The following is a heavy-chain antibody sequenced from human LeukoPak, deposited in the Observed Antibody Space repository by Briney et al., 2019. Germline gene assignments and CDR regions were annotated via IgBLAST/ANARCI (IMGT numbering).Heavy chain of an antibody. Sequence: GASVKVSCKASGYTFTSYGISWVRQAPGQGLEWMGWISAYNGNTNYAQKPQGRVTMTTDTSTSTAYMELRSLRSDDTAVYYCARSPPLAVAGTFDYWGQGTLATVSS. CDR2: ISAYNGNT. J-gene: IGHJ4*02. D-gene: IGHD6-19*01. V-gene: IGHV1-18*01. CDR1: GYTFTSYG. CDR3: ARSPPLAVAGTFDY.